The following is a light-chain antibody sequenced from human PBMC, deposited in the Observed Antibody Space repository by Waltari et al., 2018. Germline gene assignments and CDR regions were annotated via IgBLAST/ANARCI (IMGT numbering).Light chain of an antibody. CDR3: QVWDSRTEHVV. Sequence: SSVLTQPPSASLAPGKTARITCGGNKIGGKSVHWYQQKPGQAPALVIYDDRDRPSGIPERFSGSNSGNTATLTISRVEVGDEADYYCQVWDSRTEHVVFGGGTKLTVL. V-gene: IGLV3-21*01. CDR2: DDR. J-gene: IGLJ2*01. CDR1: KIGGKS.